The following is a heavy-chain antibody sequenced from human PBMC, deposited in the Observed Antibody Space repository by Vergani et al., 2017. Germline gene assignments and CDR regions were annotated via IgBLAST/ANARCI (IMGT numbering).Heavy chain of an antibody. V-gene: IGHV3-23*01. Sequence: EVQLLESGGDLVQPGGSLRLSCAASGFTFIMHAMSWVRQAPGKGLEWVSTLSASDRRTHYADSVKGLFTISRDNSKNTLFLHMNSLRPEDTAVYYCAKVCRSEVAGTFGAFVIWGQGTMVTVSS. CDR3: AKVCRSEVAGTFGAFVI. J-gene: IGHJ3*02. D-gene: IGHD6-19*01. CDR1: GFTFIMHA. CDR2: LSASDRRT.